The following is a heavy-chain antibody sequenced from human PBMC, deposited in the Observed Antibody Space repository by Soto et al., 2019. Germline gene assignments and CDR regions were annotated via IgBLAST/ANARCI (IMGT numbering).Heavy chain of an antibody. V-gene: IGHV3-11*01. CDR3: ARIESDSSGYHVWGVFDY. CDR2: ISGSSSAI. J-gene: IGHJ4*02. D-gene: IGHD3-22*01. CDR1: GFSFSDYY. Sequence: QVQLVESGGDLVKPGGSLRLSCAASGFSFSDYYMSWIRQAPGKGLEWVSYISGSSSAIYYADSVKGRFTISRDNTKHSMYLQMNSLRAEDTAVYYCARIESDSSGYHVWGVFDYWGQGILVTVSS.